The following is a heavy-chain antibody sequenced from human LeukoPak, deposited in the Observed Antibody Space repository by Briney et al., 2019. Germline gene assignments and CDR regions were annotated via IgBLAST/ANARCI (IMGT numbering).Heavy chain of an antibody. CDR1: GFTFDDYT. CDR3: AKDHYYGSGSYSRWVYFDY. CDR2: ISWDGGST. V-gene: IGHV3-43*01. D-gene: IGHD3-10*01. J-gene: IGHJ4*02. Sequence: PGGSLRLSCAASGFTFDDYTMHWVRQAPGKGLEWVSLISWDGGSTYYADSVKGRFTISRVNSKNSLYLQMNSLRTEDTALYFCAKDHYYGSGSYSRWVYFDYWGQGTLVTVSS.